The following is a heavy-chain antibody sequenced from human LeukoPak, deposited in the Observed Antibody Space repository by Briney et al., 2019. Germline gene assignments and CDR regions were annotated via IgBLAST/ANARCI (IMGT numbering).Heavy chain of an antibody. CDR2: IIPIFGTA. CDR3: ARDYSGSYSFDY. J-gene: IGHJ4*02. D-gene: IGHD1-26*01. V-gene: IGHV1-69*13. Sequence: SVKVSCKASGGTFSSYAISWVRQAPGQGLERMGGIIPIFGTANYAQKFQGRVTITADESTSTAYMELSSLRSEDTAVYYCARDYSGSYSFDYWGQGTLVTVSS. CDR1: GGTFSSYA.